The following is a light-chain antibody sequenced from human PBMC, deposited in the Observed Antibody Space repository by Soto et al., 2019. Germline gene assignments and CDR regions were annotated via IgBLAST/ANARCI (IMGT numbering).Light chain of an antibody. CDR2: KAS. V-gene: IGKV1-5*03. Sequence: DIQMTQSPSSLSASVGDRVTITCRASQGISNYLAWYQQKPGKVPKLLIYKASTLKSGVPSRFSGSGSGTEFNLTITSLQPDDFATYYCQQYNSYSSFGQGTKVDIK. CDR1: QGISNY. J-gene: IGKJ1*01. CDR3: QQYNSYSS.